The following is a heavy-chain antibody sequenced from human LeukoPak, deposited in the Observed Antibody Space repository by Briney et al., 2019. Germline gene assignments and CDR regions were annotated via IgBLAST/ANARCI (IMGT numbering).Heavy chain of an antibody. CDR2: ISGSGGST. V-gene: IGHV3-23*01. D-gene: IGHD4-23*01. CDR3: AKDRAVYGGNSENY. J-gene: IGHJ4*02. CDR1: GFTFSSYA. Sequence: GGSLRLSCAASGFTFSSYAMSWVRQAPGKGLEWVSAISGSGGSTYYADSVKGRFTISRDNCKDTLYLQMNSLRAEDTAVYYCAKDRAVYGGNSENYWGQGTLVTVSS.